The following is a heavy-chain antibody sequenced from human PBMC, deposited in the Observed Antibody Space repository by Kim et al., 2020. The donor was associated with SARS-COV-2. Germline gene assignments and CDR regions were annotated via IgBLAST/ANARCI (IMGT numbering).Heavy chain of an antibody. CDR3: TTDVTYYYDSSGYNFDY. D-gene: IGHD3-22*01. Sequence: VKGRFTISRDDSKNTLYLQMNSLKTEDTAVYYCTTDVTYYYDSSGYNFDYWGQGTLVTVSS. V-gene: IGHV3-15*01. J-gene: IGHJ4*02.